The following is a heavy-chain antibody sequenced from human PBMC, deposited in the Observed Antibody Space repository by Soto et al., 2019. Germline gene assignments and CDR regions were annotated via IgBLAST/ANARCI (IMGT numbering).Heavy chain of an antibody. V-gene: IGHV4-31*03. CDR2: IYYSGST. CDR1: GGSISSGGYY. J-gene: IGHJ3*02. D-gene: IGHD3-10*01. CDR3: AREDPGSDAFDI. Sequence: QVQLQESGPGLVKPSQTLSLTCTVSGGSISSGGYYWSWIRQHPGKGLEWIGYIYYSGSTYYNPSLKSRVTISVDTSKNHFSLKLSSVTAAVTAVYYCAREDPGSDAFDIWGQGTMVTVSS.